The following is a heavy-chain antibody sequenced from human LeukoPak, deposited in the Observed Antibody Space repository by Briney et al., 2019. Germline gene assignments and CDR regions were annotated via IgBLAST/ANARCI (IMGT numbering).Heavy chain of an antibody. D-gene: IGHD3-10*01. CDR1: GYTFTGYY. J-gene: IGHJ4*02. CDR2: INPNSGGT. CDR3: ARVLGTMVRGVILTGFDY. V-gene: IGHV1-2*02. Sequence: ASVKVSCKASGYTFTGYYMHWVRQAPGQGLEWMGWINPNSGGTNYAQKFQGRVTMTRDTSISTAYMELSRLRSDDTAVYYCARVLGTMVRGVILTGFDYWGQGTLVTVSS.